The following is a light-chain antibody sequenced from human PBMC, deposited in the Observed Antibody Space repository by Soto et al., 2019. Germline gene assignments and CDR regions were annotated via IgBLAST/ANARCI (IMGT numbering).Light chain of an antibody. V-gene: IGKV3-15*01. CDR2: DAS. CDR3: QQYNKCPLT. Sequence: EIVMTRSPATLSVSPGERATLSCRASESVSSLAWYQQKPGQVPRLLIYDASSRATGIPARFSGSGSGTEFTLTISCLQSEDFAVYYCQQYNKCPLTFGGGTKVEIK. J-gene: IGKJ4*01. CDR1: ESVSS.